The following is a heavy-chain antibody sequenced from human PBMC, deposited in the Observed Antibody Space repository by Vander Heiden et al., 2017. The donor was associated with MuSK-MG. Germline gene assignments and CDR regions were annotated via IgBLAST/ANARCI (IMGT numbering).Heavy chain of an antibody. Sequence: QVQRRESEPTRVNPSQPPSHTCTVSDVHITSDGYDWSCIRQSAGKGLEWIGRIYTSGRTNSNPALKSRVIISLDTSKNQFSLKLTSLTAADTAVYYCAGYFGRTNCPTHAFDLCGQGTMVTVSS. V-gene: IGHV4-61*02. D-gene: IGHD3-3*01. J-gene: IGHJ3*01. CDR2: IYTSGRT. CDR3: AGYFGRTNCPTHAFDL. CDR1: DVHITSDGYD.